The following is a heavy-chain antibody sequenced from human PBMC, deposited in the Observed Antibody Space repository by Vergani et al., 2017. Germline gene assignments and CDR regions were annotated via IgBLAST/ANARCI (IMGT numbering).Heavy chain of an antibody. CDR3: GRQGGDSSSYYKPVDY. J-gene: IGHJ4*02. D-gene: IGHD3-22*01. CDR1: GGSISSSSYY. Sequence: QLQLQESGPGLVKPSETLSLTCTVSGGSISSSSYYWGWIRQPPGKGVEWIGSIYYRGSTYYNPYLKSRVTISVDTCKNQFSLKLSSVTAADTAVYYCGRQGGDSSSYYKPVDYWGQGTLVTVSS. V-gene: IGHV4-39*01. CDR2: IYYRGST.